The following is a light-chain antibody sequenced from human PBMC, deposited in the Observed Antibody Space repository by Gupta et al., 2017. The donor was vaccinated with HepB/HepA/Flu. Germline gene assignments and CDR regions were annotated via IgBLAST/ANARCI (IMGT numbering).Light chain of an antibody. CDR1: QNVLYSNNKDF. CDR2: WAS. V-gene: IGKV4-1*01. Sequence: VMIYLLHSLSVSLGERATINCKSSQNVLYSNNKDFLAWYQQKPGHPPKLLISWASTRESGVPDRFSGSGSGTDFTLTISSLQAEDVAVYYCQQYYDTPITFGQGTRLEIK. CDR3: QQYYDTPIT. J-gene: IGKJ5*01.